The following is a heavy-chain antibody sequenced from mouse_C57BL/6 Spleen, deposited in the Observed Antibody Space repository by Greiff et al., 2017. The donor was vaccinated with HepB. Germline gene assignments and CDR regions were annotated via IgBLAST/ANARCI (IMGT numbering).Heavy chain of an antibody. V-gene: IGHV3-6*01. D-gene: IGHD2-4*01. CDR1: GYSITSGYY. J-gene: IGHJ3*01. CDR3: AREEGDYVWFAY. CDR2: ISYDGSN. Sequence: VQLQQSGPGLVKPSQSLSLTCSVTGYSITSGYYWNWIRQFPGNKLEWMGYISYDGSNNYNPSLKNRISITRDTSKNQFFLKLNSVTTEDTATYYCAREEGDYVWFAYWGQGTLVTVSA.